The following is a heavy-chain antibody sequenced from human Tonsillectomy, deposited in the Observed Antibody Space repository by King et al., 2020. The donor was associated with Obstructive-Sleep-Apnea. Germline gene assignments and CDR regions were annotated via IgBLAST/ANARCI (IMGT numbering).Heavy chain of an antibody. Sequence: VQLVESGGGLVKPGGSLRLSCAASGFTLSSYSMNWVRQAPGKGLEWVSSISSSRNYIYYADSVKGRFTISRDNAKNSLYLQMKSLRAEDTVVYYCARVKRVRGVIRTESYYYCLDVWGQGTTVTVSS. J-gene: IGHJ6*02. CDR1: GFTLSSYS. V-gene: IGHV3-21*04. D-gene: IGHD3-10*01. CDR2: ISSSRNYI. CDR3: ARVKRVRGVIRTESYYYCLDV.